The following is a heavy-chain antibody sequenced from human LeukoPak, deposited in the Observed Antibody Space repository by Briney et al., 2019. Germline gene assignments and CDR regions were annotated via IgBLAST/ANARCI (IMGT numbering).Heavy chain of an antibody. J-gene: IGHJ5*02. Sequence: ASETLSLTCTVSGASINTYSWTWIRQPAGKGLEWMWRIYPSGNTNYSPSLKSRLTRSIDTSKSQFSLNLSSVTAADTAVYYCARDLDLRYCSIATCSGNWFDPWGQGTLVTVSS. D-gene: IGHD2-2*01. CDR2: IYPSGNT. CDR3: ARDLDLRYCSIATCSGNWFDP. V-gene: IGHV4-4*07. CDR1: GASINTYS.